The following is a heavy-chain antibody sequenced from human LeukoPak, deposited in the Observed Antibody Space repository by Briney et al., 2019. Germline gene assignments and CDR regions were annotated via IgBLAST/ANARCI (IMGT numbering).Heavy chain of an antibody. CDR3: ARDAGYHDYVWGSYRYTDF. CDR1: GYTFTGYY. J-gene: IGHJ4*02. V-gene: IGHV1-2*02. Sequence: ASVKVSCKASGYTFTGYYMHWVRQAPGQGLEWMGWINPNSGGTNYAQKFQGRVTMTRDTSISTAYMELSRLRSDDMAVYYCARDAGYHDYVWGSYRYTDFWGQGTLVTVSS. D-gene: IGHD3-16*02. CDR2: INPNSGGT.